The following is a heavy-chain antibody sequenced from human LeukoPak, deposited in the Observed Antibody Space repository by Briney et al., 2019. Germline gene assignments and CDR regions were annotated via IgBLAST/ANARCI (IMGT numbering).Heavy chain of an antibody. Sequence: SETLSLTCTVSGGSISSYYWSWIRQPPGKGLEWIGYIYYSGSTNYNPSLQSRVTISVAPSKHQFSLKLSSVTAADTAVYYCARGPGFDYWGQGTLVTVSS. D-gene: IGHD3-10*01. J-gene: IGHJ4*02. V-gene: IGHV4-59*01. CDR2: IYYSGST. CDR3: ARGPGFDY. CDR1: GGSISSYY.